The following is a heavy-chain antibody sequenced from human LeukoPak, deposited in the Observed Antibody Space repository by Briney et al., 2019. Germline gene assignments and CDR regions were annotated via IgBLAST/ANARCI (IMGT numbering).Heavy chain of an antibody. CDR2: IGTAGDT. CDR3: ARDKYGDYVIDY. D-gene: IGHD4-17*01. CDR1: GFTFSSYD. J-gene: IGHJ4*02. V-gene: IGHV3-13*01. Sequence: GGSLRLPCAASGFTFSSYDMHWVRQATGKGLEWVSAIGTAGDTYYPGSVKGRFTISRENAKNSLYLQMNSLRAEDTAVYYCARDKYGDYVIDYWGQGTLVTVSS.